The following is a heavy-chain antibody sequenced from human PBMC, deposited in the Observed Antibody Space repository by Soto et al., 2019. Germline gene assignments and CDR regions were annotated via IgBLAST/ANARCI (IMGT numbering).Heavy chain of an antibody. CDR2: ISYDGSNK. V-gene: IGHV3-30*18. CDR1: GFTFSSYG. Sequence: GGSLRLSCAASGFTFSSYGIHWVRQAPGKGLEWVAVISYDGSNKYYADSVKGRFTISRDNSKNTLYLQMNSLRAEDTAVYYCAKDCSEGATNPADAFDIWGQGTMVTV. CDR3: AKDCSEGATNPADAFDI. J-gene: IGHJ3*02. D-gene: IGHD1-26*01.